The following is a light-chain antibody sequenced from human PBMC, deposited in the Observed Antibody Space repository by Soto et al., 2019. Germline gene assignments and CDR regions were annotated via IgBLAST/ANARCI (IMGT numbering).Light chain of an antibody. CDR3: QQCVNWPLLT. V-gene: IGKV3-11*01. Sequence: EIVLTQSPATLSLSPGERATLSCRASQSINNYLAWYQQNPGQAPRLLIYDAPNRATGIPARFSGSGSGTDFTLTISSLEPEDFAVYYCQQCVNWPLLTLGGGTKVDI. CDR2: DAP. CDR1: QSINNY. J-gene: IGKJ4*01.